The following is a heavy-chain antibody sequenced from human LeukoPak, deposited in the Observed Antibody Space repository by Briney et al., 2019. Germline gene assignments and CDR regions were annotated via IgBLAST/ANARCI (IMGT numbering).Heavy chain of an antibody. Sequence: ASVKVSCKASGYTFTGYYMHWVRQAPGQGLEWMGWINPNSGGTNYAQKFQGRVTMTRDTSISTAYMELSRLRSDDTAVYYCARAPIAVADHLDYWGQGTLATVSS. CDR2: INPNSGGT. J-gene: IGHJ4*02. CDR3: ARAPIAVADHLDY. V-gene: IGHV1-2*02. D-gene: IGHD6-19*01. CDR1: GYTFTGYY.